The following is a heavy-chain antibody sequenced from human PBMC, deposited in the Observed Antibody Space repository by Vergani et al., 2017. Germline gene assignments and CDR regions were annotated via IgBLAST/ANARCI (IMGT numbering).Heavy chain of an antibody. Sequence: VQLLESGGGLVQPGGSLRLSCAASGFTFSSYAMSWVRQAPGKGLEWIGSINYSGSTYYNPSLKSRVTISVDTSKNQFSLKLSSVTAADTAVYYCARHVLLWFGEYSWFDPWGQGTLVSVSS. V-gene: IGHV4-39*01. CDR3: ARHVLLWFGEYSWFDP. J-gene: IGHJ5*02. D-gene: IGHD3-10*01. CDR2: INYSGST. CDR1: GFTFSSYA.